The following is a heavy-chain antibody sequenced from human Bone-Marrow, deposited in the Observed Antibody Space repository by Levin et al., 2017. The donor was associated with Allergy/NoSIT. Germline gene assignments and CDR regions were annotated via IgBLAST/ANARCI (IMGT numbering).Heavy chain of an antibody. V-gene: IGHV2-5*01. CDR3: AHSKGPY. CDR2: IYWNDEK. Sequence: SGPTLVKPTQTLTLTCTFSGFSLSSSGVGVGWIRQPPGKALEWLALIYWNDEKRYSPSLETRLTITKDTSKSQVVLVMTNMDPTDTATYYCAHSKGPYWGQGTLVTVSS. CDR1: GFSLSSSGVG. J-gene: IGHJ4*02.